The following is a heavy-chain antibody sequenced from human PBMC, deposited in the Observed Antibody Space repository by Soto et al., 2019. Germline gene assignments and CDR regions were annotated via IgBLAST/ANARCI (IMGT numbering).Heavy chain of an antibody. J-gene: IGHJ3*02. CDR2: ISSSSSTI. CDR3: ASPGGKTDAFDI. V-gene: IGHV3-48*02. Sequence: EVQLVESGGGLVQPGGSLRLSCAASGFTFSSYSMNWVRQAPGKGLEWVSYISSSSSTIYYADSVKGRFTISRDNAKNSLYPQMNSLRDEDTAVYYCASPGGKTDAFDIWAQGTMVTVSS. D-gene: IGHD3-16*01. CDR1: GFTFSSYS.